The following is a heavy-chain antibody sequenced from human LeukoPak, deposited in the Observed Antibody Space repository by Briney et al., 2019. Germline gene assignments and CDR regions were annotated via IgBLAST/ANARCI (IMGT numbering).Heavy chain of an antibody. CDR3: ARAALTPAAGRKDNWFDP. V-gene: IGHV4-38-2*02. J-gene: IGHJ5*02. CDR2: IYHTGST. D-gene: IGHD6-13*01. Sequence: SETLSLTCTVSDHSVSGGYYGGWIRQPPGQGLEWIGSIYHTGSTYYNPSLKSRVTISVDTSKNQFSLKLSSVTAADTAVYYCARAALTPAAGRKDNWFDPWGQGTLVTVSS. CDR1: DHSVSGGYY.